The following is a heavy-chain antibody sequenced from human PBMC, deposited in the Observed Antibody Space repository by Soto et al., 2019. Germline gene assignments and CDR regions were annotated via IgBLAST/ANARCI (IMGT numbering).Heavy chain of an antibody. V-gene: IGHV4-39*01. CDR2: IYYSGST. Sequence: SETLSLTCTVSGGSISSSSYYWGWIRQPPGKGLEWIGSIYYSGSTYYNPSLKSRVTISVDTSKNQFSLKLSSVTAADTAVYYCARHEDGYCSGGSCSIFDYWGQGTLVTVSP. CDR1: GGSISSSSYY. CDR3: ARHEDGYCSGGSCSIFDY. J-gene: IGHJ4*02. D-gene: IGHD2-15*01.